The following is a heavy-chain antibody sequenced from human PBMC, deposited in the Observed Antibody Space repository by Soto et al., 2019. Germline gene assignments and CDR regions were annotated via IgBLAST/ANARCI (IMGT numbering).Heavy chain of an antibody. D-gene: IGHD3-10*01. Sequence: SQTLSLTCATSGDSVSSNSAAWNWIRQSPSRGLEWLGRTYYRSKWYNDYAVSVKSRITINPDTSKNQFSLQLNSVTPEDTAVYYCARAVLLWFGELPNYFDYWGQGALVTVSS. CDR2: TYYRSKWYN. V-gene: IGHV6-1*01. CDR1: GDSVSSNSAA. CDR3: ARAVLLWFGELPNYFDY. J-gene: IGHJ4*02.